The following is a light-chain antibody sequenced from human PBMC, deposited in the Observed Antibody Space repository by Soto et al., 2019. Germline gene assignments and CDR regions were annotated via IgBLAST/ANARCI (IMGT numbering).Light chain of an antibody. J-gene: IGLJ3*02. V-gene: IGLV1-44*01. CDR2: NNV. Sequence: QSVLTQPPSASGTPGQRVTISCSGSSSNIGSNILSWYRQVPGTAPKLLIYNNVHRPSGVPDRFSGSKSGASGSLAISGLQVEDEADYYCSAWDGSLNGLVFGGGTKLTVL. CDR1: SSNIGSNI. CDR3: SAWDGSLNGLV.